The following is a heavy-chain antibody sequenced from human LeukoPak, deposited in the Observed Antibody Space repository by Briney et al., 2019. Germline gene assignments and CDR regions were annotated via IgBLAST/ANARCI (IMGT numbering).Heavy chain of an antibody. J-gene: IGHJ2*01. CDR3: ARASVNIAVAGTVHWYFDL. D-gene: IGHD6-19*01. CDR2: ISYDGSNK. CDR1: GFTFSSYA. V-gene: IGHV3-30-3*01. Sequence: HPGGSLRLSCAASGFTFSSYAMHWVRQAPCKGLEWVAVISYDGSNKYYADSVKGRFTISRDNSKNTLYLQMNSLRAEDTAVYYCARASVNIAVAGTVHWYFDLWGRGTLVTVSS.